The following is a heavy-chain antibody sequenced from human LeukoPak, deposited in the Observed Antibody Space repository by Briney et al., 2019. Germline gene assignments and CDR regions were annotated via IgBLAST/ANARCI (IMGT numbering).Heavy chain of an antibody. J-gene: IGHJ4*02. CDR3: ARNSLYSSSWSYYFDY. Sequence: SVKVSCKASGGTFISYAISWVRQAPGQGLEWMGGIIPIFGTANYAQKFQGRVTITADESTSTAYMELSSLRSEDTAVYYCARNSLYSSSWSYYFDYWGQGTLVTVSS. CDR2: IIPIFGTA. CDR1: GGTFISYA. V-gene: IGHV1-69*13. D-gene: IGHD6-13*01.